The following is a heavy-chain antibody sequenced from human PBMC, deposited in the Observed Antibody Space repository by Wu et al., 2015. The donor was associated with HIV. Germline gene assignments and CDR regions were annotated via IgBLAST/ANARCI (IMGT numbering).Heavy chain of an antibody. V-gene: IGHV1-18*01. J-gene: IGHJ3*02. CDR2: ISAYDSNT. CDR1: GYTFTSYG. D-gene: IGHD6-13*01. CDR3: ARDRAYSTWYLTEDFDI. Sequence: QVQLVQSGAEVKKPGASVKVSCKASGYTFTSYGISWVRQAPGQGLEWMGWISAYDSNTEYAQNLQGRVTMTTDTPTNTAYMELRSLRSDDTAVYYCARDRAYSTWYLTEDFDIWGQGTMVTVSS.